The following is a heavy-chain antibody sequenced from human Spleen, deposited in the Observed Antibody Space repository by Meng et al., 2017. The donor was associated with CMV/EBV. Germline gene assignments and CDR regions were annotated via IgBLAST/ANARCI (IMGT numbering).Heavy chain of an antibody. CDR3: ARVRCSSTSCYTTDNWFDP. D-gene: IGHD2-2*02. CDR2: IYHSGST. V-gene: IGHV4-39*07. CDR1: GGSISSYY. Sequence: SETLSLTCTVSGGSISSYYWSWIRQPPGKGLEWIGSIYHSGSTYYNPSLKSRVTISVDTSKNQFSLKLSSVTAADTAVYYCARVRCSSTSCYTTDNWFDPWGQGTLVTVSS. J-gene: IGHJ5*02.